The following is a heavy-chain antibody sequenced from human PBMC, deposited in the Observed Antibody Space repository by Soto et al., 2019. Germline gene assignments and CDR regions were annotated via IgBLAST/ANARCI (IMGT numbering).Heavy chain of an antibody. Sequence: QVQLVESGGGVVQPGRSLRLSCVASGFTFSSYGMHWVRQAPGKGLEWVAIISYDGSNTYYADSVKGRFTISRDNSKNTLYLQRNRPRAEDTSVYYCAKEGGLSGSYYISSSDYFDYWGQGTLVTVSS. CDR3: AKEGGLSGSYYISSSDYFDY. D-gene: IGHD1-26*01. J-gene: IGHJ4*02. CDR1: GFTFSSYG. CDR2: ISYDGSNT. V-gene: IGHV3-30*18.